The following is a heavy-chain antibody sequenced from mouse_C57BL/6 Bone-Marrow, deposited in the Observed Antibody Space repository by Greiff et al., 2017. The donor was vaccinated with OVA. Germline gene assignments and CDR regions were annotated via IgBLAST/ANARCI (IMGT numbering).Heavy chain of an antibody. CDR1: GYTFTDYY. J-gene: IGHJ2*01. V-gene: IGHV1-19*01. CDR3: ATVTLYYFDY. Sequence: EVQLQQSGPVLVKPGASVKMSCKASGYTFTDYYMNWVKQSHGKSLEWIGVINPYNGGTSYNQKFKGKATLTVDKSSSTAYMELNSLTSEDSAVYYCATVTLYYFDYWGQGTTLTVSS. CDR2: INPYNGGT. D-gene: IGHD2-2*01.